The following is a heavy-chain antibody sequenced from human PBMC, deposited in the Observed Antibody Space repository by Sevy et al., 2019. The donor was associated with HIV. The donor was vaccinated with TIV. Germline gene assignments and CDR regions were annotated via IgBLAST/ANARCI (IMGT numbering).Heavy chain of an antibody. Sequence: LSLTCAASGFTFSSYWMSWVRRSPGKGLEWVANIKQDGSEKYYVDSVKGRFTISRDNAKNSLYLQMNSLRAEDTAVYYCARAPEYGDYVYYFDYWGQGTLVTVSS. CDR3: ARAPEYGDYVYYFDY. CDR2: IKQDGSEK. CDR1: GFTFSSYW. J-gene: IGHJ4*02. D-gene: IGHD4-17*01. V-gene: IGHV3-7*01.